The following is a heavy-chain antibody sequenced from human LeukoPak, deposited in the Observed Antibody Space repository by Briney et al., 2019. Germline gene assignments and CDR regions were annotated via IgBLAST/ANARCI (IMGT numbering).Heavy chain of an antibody. CDR3: ARGPYSSDWYVDY. CDR1: GFTLSSYE. Sequence: AGGSLRLSCAASGFTLSSYEMNCVRLAPGKGLEWISYISRTGNSIYYADSVKGRFTISRDSAKNSLYLQMNSLRAEDTAVYYRARGPYSSDWYVDYWGQGTLVTVAS. J-gene: IGHJ4*02. D-gene: IGHD6-25*01. V-gene: IGHV3-48*03. CDR2: ISRTGNSI.